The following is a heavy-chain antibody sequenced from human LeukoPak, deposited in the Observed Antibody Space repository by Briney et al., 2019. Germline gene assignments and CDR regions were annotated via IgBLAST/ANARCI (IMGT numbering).Heavy chain of an antibody. J-gene: IGHJ4*02. CDR1: GFTFSSYA. CDR3: ARIGYSSGWYNFDY. D-gene: IGHD6-19*01. Sequence: GGSLRLSCAASGFTFSSYAMSWVRQAPGKGLEWVSAISGSGGSTYYADSVKGRFTISRDNSKNTLYLQMNSLRAEDTAVYYCARIGYSSGWYNFDYWGQGTLVTVSS. V-gene: IGHV3-23*01. CDR2: ISGSGGST.